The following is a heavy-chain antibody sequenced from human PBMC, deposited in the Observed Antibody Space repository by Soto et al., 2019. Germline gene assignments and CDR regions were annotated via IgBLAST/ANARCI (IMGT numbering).Heavy chain of an antibody. V-gene: IGHV4-31*03. D-gene: IGHD3-22*01. CDR2: IYYSGST. CDR1: GGSISSGGYY. CDR3: AREKTPTYYYDSSGFFDY. J-gene: IGHJ4*02. Sequence: QVQLQESGPGLVKPSQTLSLTCTVSGGSISSGGYYWSWIRQHPGKGLEWIGYIYYSGSTYYNPSLKNRVTISVDTSKNQFSLKLSSVTAADTAVYYCAREKTPTYYYDSSGFFDYWGQGTLVTVSS.